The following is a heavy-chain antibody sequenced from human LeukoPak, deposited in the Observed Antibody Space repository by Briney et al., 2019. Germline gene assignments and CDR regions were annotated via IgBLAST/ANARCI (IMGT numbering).Heavy chain of an antibody. CDR1: GGSISSGDYY. D-gene: IGHD1-26*01. Sequence: SETLSLTCTVSGGSISSGDYYWSWIRQPPGKGLEWIGSIYYSGSTYYNPSLKSRVTISVDTSKNQFSLKLSSVTAADTAVYYCARASGSYATFDIWGQGTMVTVSS. CDR3: ARASGSYATFDI. CDR2: IYYSGST. V-gene: IGHV4-39*01. J-gene: IGHJ3*02.